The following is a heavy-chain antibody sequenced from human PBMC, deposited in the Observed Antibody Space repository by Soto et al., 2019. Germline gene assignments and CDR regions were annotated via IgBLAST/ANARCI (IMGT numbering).Heavy chain of an antibody. CDR1: GYSVTSYW. CDR3: ARTSMQSRGYSYGHGGMDV. Sequence: EVQLVQSGAEVKKPGESLRISCNGSGYSVTSYWISWVRQMPGKGLEWMGRIDPSDSYTTYSPSFQGHVTISADKSISTAYLQWSSLKASDTAMYYCARTSMQSRGYSYGHGGMDVWGQGTTVTVSS. J-gene: IGHJ6*02. CDR2: IDPSDSYT. V-gene: IGHV5-10-1*01. D-gene: IGHD5-18*01.